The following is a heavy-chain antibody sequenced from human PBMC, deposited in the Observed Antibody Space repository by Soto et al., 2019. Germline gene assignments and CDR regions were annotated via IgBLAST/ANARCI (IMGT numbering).Heavy chain of an antibody. D-gene: IGHD6-19*01. CDR2: ISYDGSNK. J-gene: IGHJ6*02. V-gene: IGHV3-30*18. CDR3: AKCSVAGNYYYYYGMDV. CDR1: GFTFSSYG. Sequence: QVQLVESGGGVVQPGRSLRLSCAASGFTFSSYGMHWVRQAPGKGLEWVAVISYDGSNKYYADSVKGRFTISRDNSKNTLYLQMNSLRAEDTAVYYCAKCSVAGNYYYYYGMDVWGQGTTVTVSS.